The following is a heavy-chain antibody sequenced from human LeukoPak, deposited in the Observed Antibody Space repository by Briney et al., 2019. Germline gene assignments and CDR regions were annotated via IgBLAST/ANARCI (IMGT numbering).Heavy chain of an antibody. J-gene: IGHJ4*02. Sequence: SETLSLTCTVSGYSISSGYYWGWIRQPPGKGLEWIGSIYHSGSTYYNPSLKSRVTISVDTSKNQFSLKLSSVTAADTAVYYCARDPRGPTGYDSSSRDTFDYWGQGTLVTVSS. CDR2: IYHSGST. CDR3: ARDPRGPTGYDSSSRDTFDY. V-gene: IGHV4-38-2*02. CDR1: GYSISSGYY. D-gene: IGHD3-22*01.